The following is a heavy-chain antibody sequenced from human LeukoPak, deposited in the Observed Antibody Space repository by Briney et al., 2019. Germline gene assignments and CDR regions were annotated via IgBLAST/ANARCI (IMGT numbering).Heavy chain of an antibody. V-gene: IGHV3-30*04. CDR2: ISYDGSNK. J-gene: IGHJ4*02. CDR3: AKDQGGNPFYFDY. CDR1: GFTFSSYA. D-gene: IGHD4-23*01. Sequence: PGGSLRLSCAASGFTFSSYAMHWVRQAPGKGLEWVAVISYDGSNKYYADSVKGRFTISRDNSKNTLYLQMNSLRAEDTAVYYCAKDQGGNPFYFDYWGQGTLVTVSS.